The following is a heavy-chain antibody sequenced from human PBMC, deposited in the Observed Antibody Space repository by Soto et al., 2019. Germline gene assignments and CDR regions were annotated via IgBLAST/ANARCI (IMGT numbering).Heavy chain of an antibody. CDR2: IYHSGST. CDR1: GGSISSGGYS. V-gene: IGHV4-30-2*01. J-gene: IGHJ6*02. Sequence: SETLSLTCAVSGGSISSGGYSWSWIRQPPGKGLEWIGYIYHSGSTYYNPSLKSRVTISVDRSKNQFSLKLSSVTAADTAVYYCARGPLGRVVVTYYYGMDVWGQGTTVTVSS. D-gene: IGHD3-22*01. CDR3: ARGPLGRVVVTYYYGMDV.